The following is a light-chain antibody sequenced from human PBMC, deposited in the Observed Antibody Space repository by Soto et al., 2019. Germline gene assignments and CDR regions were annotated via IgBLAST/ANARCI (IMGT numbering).Light chain of an antibody. V-gene: IGKV1-27*01. CDR1: QGISNY. CDR3: QKYNSAPL. Sequence: DIQMTQSPSSLSASVGDRVTITCRASQGISNYLAWYQQKPGKVPKLLIYAASTLQSGVPSRFSGSGSGTDFTLTISCLQPEDVATYYCQKYNSAPLFGQGTRLEIK. J-gene: IGKJ5*01. CDR2: AAS.